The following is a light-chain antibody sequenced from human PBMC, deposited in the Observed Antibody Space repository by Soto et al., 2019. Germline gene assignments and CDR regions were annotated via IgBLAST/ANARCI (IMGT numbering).Light chain of an antibody. CDR1: QSVGSH. Sequence: EIVLTQSPDTLSLSPGERATLSCRASQSVGSHLAWYQQKPGQAPRLLMFDASNRATGIPARFSGSGSGRDLTLRISRLEHDDCANYYCQQYNSYPWTFGQGTKVDIK. CDR3: QQYNSYPWT. V-gene: IGKV3-11*02. J-gene: IGKJ1*01. CDR2: DAS.